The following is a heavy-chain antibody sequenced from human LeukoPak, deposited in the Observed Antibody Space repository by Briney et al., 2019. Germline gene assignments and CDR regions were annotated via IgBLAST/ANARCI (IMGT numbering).Heavy chain of an antibody. J-gene: IGHJ5*02. CDR3: ARAITIFEVVIIHNWFDP. CDR1: VFTFSRYA. V-gene: IGHV3-30*04. CDR2: ISYDGSNK. Sequence: GGSLRLSCAASVFTFSRYAMHWVRQAPGKGLEWVAVISYDGSNKYYADSVKGRFTISRDNSKNTLYLQMNSLRAEDTAVYYCARAITIFEVVIIHNWFDPWGQGTLVTVSS. D-gene: IGHD3-3*01.